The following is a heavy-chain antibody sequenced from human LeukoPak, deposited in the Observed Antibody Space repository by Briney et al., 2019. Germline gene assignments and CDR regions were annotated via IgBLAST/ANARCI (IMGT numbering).Heavy chain of an antibody. J-gene: IGHJ4*02. V-gene: IGHV1-2*02. CDR3: ARDQRYSSAWYDEGGYYFDY. CDR2: INPNSGGT. D-gene: IGHD6-19*01. CDR1: GYTFTGYY. Sequence: ASVKVSCKASGYTFTGYYMHWVRQAPGQRLEWMGWINPNSGGTNYAQKFQGRVTMTRDTSISTAYMELSRLRSDDTAVYYCARDQRYSSAWYDEGGYYFDYWGQGTPVTVSS.